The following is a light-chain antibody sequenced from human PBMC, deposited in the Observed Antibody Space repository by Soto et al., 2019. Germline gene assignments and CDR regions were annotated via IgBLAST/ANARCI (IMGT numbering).Light chain of an antibody. V-gene: IGKV3-20*01. CDR3: QQYGTSPLIT. J-gene: IGKJ5*01. CDR1: QSVSNNY. Sequence: EIVLTQSPGTLSLSPGERATLSCRASQSVSNNYFAWYQQKPGQAPRLLIHGASSRATGIPDRFSGSGSGTDSILTINPLEREDFAVYYCQQYGTSPLITLGQGTRREIK. CDR2: GAS.